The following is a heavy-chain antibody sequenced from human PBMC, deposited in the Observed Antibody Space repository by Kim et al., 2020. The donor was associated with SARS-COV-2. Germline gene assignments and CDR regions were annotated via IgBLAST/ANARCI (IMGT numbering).Heavy chain of an antibody. CDR1: GFTFSSYW. D-gene: IGHD1-26*01. CDR3: AVGGGLQRDFRLLTYFS. J-gene: IGHJ4*02. V-gene: IGHV3-74*01. Sequence: GGSLRLSCAASGFTFSSYWMHWVRQAPGKGLVWVSRINSDGSSTSYADSVKGRFTISRDNAKNTLYLQMNSLRDEDTAVYYCAVGGGLQRDFRLLTYFSWGQGTLVTVSS. CDR2: INSDGSST.